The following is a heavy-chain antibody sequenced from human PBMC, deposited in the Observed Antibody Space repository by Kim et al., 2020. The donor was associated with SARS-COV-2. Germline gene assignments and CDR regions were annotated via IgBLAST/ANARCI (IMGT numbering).Heavy chain of an antibody. CDR3: ARETPTRETYGDYYERWFDP. CDR1: GGSISSYY. V-gene: IGHV4-4*07. J-gene: IGHJ5*02. Sequence: SETLSLTCTVSGGSISSYYWSWIRQPAGKGLEWIGRIYTSGSTNYNPSLKSRVTMSVDTSKNQFSLKLSSVTAADTAVYYCARETPTRETYGDYYERWFDPWGQGTLVTVSS. CDR2: IYTSGST. D-gene: IGHD4-17*01.